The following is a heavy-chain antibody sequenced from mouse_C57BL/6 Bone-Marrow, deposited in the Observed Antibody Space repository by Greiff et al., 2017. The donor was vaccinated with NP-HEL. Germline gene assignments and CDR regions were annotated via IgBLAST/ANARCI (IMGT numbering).Heavy chain of an antibody. Sequence: EVKLQESGPELVKPGASVKIPCKASGYTFTDYNMDWVKQSHGKSLEWIGDINPNNGGTIYNQKFKGKATLTVDKSSSTAYMELRSLTSEDTAVYYCARFDYYGSSYDAMDYWGQGTSVTVSS. D-gene: IGHD1-1*01. V-gene: IGHV1-18*01. CDR1: GYTFTDYN. CDR2: INPNNGGT. J-gene: IGHJ4*01. CDR3: ARFDYYGSSYDAMDY.